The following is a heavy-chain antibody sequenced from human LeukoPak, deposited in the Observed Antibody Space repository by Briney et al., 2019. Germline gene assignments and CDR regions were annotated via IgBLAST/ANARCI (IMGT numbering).Heavy chain of an antibody. CDR1: RFTFSIYW. Sequence: GGSLRLSCAASRFTFSIYWMHWVRQAPGKGLVWVSYITGDGSTTSYADSVKGRFTISRGNAKNTLYLQMNSLRAEDTAVYYCARHLDTALDSWGQGTLVTVSS. CDR3: ARHLDTALDS. CDR2: ITGDGSTT. V-gene: IGHV3-74*01. D-gene: IGHD5-18*01. J-gene: IGHJ4*02.